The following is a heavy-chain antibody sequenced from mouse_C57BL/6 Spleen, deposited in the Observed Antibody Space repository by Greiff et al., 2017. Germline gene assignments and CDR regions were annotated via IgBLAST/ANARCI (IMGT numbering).Heavy chain of an antibody. CDR3: AREHERSNCWAWFAY. D-gene: IGHD2-5*01. J-gene: IGHJ3*01. CDR2: IYPIDGST. CDR1: GYTFTDHT. Sequence: QVQLQQSEAELVKPGASVKISCKASGYTFTDHTINWMKQRPEQGLEWIGYIYPIDGSTKYNEKFKGKATLTADKSSSTAYMQLNSLTSEDSAVYFCAREHERSNCWAWFAYWGQGALVTVSA. V-gene: IGHV1-78*01.